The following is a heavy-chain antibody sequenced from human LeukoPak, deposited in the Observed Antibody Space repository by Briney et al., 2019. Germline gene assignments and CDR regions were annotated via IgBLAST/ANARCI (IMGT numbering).Heavy chain of an antibody. CDR2: IRYDGSNK. D-gene: IGHD3-3*01. Sequence: PGGSLRLSCAASGFTFSSYGMHWVRQAPGKGLEWVAFIRYDGSNKYYADSVKGRFTISRDNAKNSLYLQMNSLRAEDTAVYYCARDHYDFWSGPYYFDYWGQGTLVTVSS. V-gene: IGHV3-30*02. CDR1: GFTFSSYG. CDR3: ARDHYDFWSGPYYFDY. J-gene: IGHJ4*02.